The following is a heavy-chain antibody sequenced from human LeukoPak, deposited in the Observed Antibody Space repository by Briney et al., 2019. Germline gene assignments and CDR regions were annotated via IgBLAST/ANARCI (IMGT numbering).Heavy chain of an antibody. CDR2: INPNSGGT. J-gene: IGHJ4*02. V-gene: IGHV1-2*02. D-gene: IGHD3-10*01. CDR3: ATPLVRGALGLDY. CDR1: GYTFTGYY. Sequence: ASVKVSCKASGYTFTGYYMHWVRQAPGQGLEWMGWINPNSGGTNYAQKFQGRVTMTEDTSTDTAYMELSSLRSEDTAVYYCATPLVRGALGLDYWGQGTLVTVSS.